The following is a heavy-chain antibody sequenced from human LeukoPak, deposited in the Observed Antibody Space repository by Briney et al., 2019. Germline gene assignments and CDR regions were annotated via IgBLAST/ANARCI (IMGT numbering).Heavy chain of an antibody. D-gene: IGHD3-10*01. CDR2: INQDGGEK. CDR1: GFSFSGYW. Sequence: GGSLRLSCAASGFSFSGYWMDWVRQARGQGLEWVANINQDGGEKSYVDSVKGRFTISRDNAKSSLFLQLNSLRVDDTAVYYCAREIPEGFYGSGSDFWGQGTLVTVAS. CDR3: AREIPEGFYGSGSDF. V-gene: IGHV3-7*01. J-gene: IGHJ4*02.